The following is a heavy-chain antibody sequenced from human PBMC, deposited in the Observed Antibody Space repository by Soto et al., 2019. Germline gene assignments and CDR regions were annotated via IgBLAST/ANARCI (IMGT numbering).Heavy chain of an antibody. J-gene: IGHJ4*02. D-gene: IGHD6-13*01. V-gene: IGHV1-18*01. CDR2: ISAYNGNT. CDR3: ARARALQQGDY. CDR1: GYTFTSYG. Sequence: QVQLVQSGGEVKKPGASVKVSCKASGYTFTSYGISWVRQAPGQGLEWMGWISAYNGNTNYAQKHEGRVPMTTDTATSTAYNELRRLRSDDKGVYYCARARALQQGDYWGQGNLVTVSS.